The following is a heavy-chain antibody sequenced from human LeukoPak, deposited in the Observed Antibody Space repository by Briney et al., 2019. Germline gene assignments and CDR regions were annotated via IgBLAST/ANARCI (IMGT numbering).Heavy chain of an antibody. CDR2: ISSSSSYI. Sequence: KAGGSLRLSCAASGFTFSSYSMNWVRQAPGKWLEWVSSISSSSSYIYYADSVKGRFTISRDNAKNSLYLQMNSLRAEDTAVYYCASGTTYRITIEWGQGTLVTVSS. D-gene: IGHD3-3*01. J-gene: IGHJ4*02. CDR1: GFTFSSYS. CDR3: ASGTTYRITIE. V-gene: IGHV3-21*01.